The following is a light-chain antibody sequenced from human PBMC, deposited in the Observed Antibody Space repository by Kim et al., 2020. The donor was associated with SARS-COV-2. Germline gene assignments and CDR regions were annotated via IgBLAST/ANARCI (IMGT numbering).Light chain of an antibody. CDR1: QTINTN. CDR3: QQYTDWPPYT. CDR2: DAS. Sequence: VSPGDRATPSCRASQTINTNLAWYQQKPGQAPSLLMYDASARARGVPARFSGSGSGTEFTLSISSVQSEDFAMYYCQQYTDWPPYTFGQGTKLEIK. V-gene: IGKV3-15*01. J-gene: IGKJ2*01.